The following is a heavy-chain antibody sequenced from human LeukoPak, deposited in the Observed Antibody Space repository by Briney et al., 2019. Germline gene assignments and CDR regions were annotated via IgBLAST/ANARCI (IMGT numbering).Heavy chain of an antibody. CDR1: GFTFSSYS. D-gene: IGHD2-2*01. CDR3: AKAALRYQLLSSLDY. CDR2: ISGSGAST. Sequence: TGGSLRLSCAASGFTFSSYSMNWVRQAPGKGLEWVSAISGSGASTYHADSVKGRFTISRDNSKNTLYLQMNSLRAEDTAIYYCAKAALRYQLLSSLDYWGQGTLVTVSS. J-gene: IGHJ4*02. V-gene: IGHV3-23*01.